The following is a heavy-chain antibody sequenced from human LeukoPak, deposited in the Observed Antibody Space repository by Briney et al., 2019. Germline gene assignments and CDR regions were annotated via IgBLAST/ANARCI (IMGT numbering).Heavy chain of an antibody. D-gene: IGHD6-6*01. V-gene: IGHV3-9*01. CDR2: ISWNSGSI. CDR3: AKDLIRFRSSGDGALFDY. CDR1: GFTFSSYA. J-gene: IGHJ4*02. Sequence: GGSLRLSCAASGFTFSSYAMSWVRQAPGKGLEWVSGISWNSGSIGYADSVKGRFTISRDNAKNSLYLQMNSLRAEDTALYYCAKDLIRFRSSGDGALFDYWGQGTLVTVSS.